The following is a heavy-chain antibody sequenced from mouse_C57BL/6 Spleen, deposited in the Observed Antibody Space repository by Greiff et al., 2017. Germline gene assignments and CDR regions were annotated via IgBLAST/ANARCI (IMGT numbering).Heavy chain of an antibody. J-gene: IGHJ4*01. CDR2: IYPGSGST. CDR1: GYTFTSYW. CDR3: ARSKYYGSGPMDY. D-gene: IGHD1-1*01. Sequence: QVQLQQPGAELVKPGASVKMSCKASGYTFTSYWITWVKQRPGQGLEWIGDIYPGSGSTNYNEKFKSKATLTVDTSSSTAYMQLSSLTSEDSAVXYCARSKYYGSGPMDYWGQGTSVTVSS. V-gene: IGHV1-55*01.